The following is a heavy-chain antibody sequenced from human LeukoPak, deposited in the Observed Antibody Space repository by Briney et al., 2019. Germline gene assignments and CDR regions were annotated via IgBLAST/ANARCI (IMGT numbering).Heavy chain of an antibody. D-gene: IGHD3-22*01. CDR3: AKSVYYDGGGYYYTDS. CDR1: GFTFSDYY. CDR2: ISSSGDDT. V-gene: IGHV3-23*01. J-gene: IGHJ4*02. Sequence: GGSLRLSCAASGFTFSDYYMSWIRQAPGKGLDWVSVISSSGDDTDYADSVKGRFTISRDNSQNTLYLQMSSLRAEDTAVYYCAKSVYYDGGGYYYTDSWGQGTLVTVSS.